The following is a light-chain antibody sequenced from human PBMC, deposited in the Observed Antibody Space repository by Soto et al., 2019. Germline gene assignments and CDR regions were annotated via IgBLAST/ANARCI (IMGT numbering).Light chain of an antibody. CDR3: QSYDSSLSGSV. Sequence: QSVLTQPPSVSGAPGQRVTISCTGSSSNIGAGYVHWYQQLPGTAPKLLIYGNSNRPSGVPERFSGSKSGTSASLAITGLQAEDEADYYCQSYDSSLSGSVFGGGTQLTVL. J-gene: IGLJ3*02. CDR1: SSNIGAGY. V-gene: IGLV1-40*01. CDR2: GNS.